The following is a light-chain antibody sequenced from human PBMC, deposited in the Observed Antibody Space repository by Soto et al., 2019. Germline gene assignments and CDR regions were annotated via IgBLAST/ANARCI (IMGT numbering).Light chain of an antibody. CDR3: CSYTVSGTYV. Sequence: QSVLTQPASVSGSPGQSITISCTGTGSDVGGYSYVSWYQQHPGKAPKLMIYAVSNRPSGVSNRFSGSKSGNTATLTISGLQAEDEADYYCCSYTVSGTYVFGTGTKVTVL. V-gene: IGLV2-14*01. CDR2: AVS. J-gene: IGLJ1*01. CDR1: GSDVGGYSY.